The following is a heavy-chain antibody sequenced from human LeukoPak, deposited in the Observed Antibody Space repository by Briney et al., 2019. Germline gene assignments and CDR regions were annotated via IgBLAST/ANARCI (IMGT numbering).Heavy chain of an antibody. CDR1: GFTFSSYS. Sequence: PGGSLRLSCAASGFTFSSYSMNWVRQAPGKGLEWVSYISSSSSTIYYADSVKGRFTISRDNAKNSLYLQMNSLRAEDTAVYYCARDPGYSSSWYIGYWGQGTLVTVSS. J-gene: IGHJ4*02. CDR3: ARDPGYSSSWYIGY. V-gene: IGHV3-48*01. D-gene: IGHD6-13*01. CDR2: ISSSSSTI.